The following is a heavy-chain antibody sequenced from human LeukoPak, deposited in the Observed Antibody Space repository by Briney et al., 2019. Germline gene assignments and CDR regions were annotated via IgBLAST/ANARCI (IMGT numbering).Heavy chain of an antibody. CDR3: AKDKVSIYYDSSGYYFDY. Sequence: PGRSLRLSCAASGFTFSSYGMHWVRQAPGKGLEWVAVISYDGSNKYYADSVKGRFTISRDNSKNTLYLQMSSLRAEDTAVYYCAKDKVSIYYDSSGYYFDYWGQGTLVTVSS. V-gene: IGHV3-30*18. CDR2: ISYDGSNK. CDR1: GFTFSSYG. J-gene: IGHJ4*02. D-gene: IGHD3-22*01.